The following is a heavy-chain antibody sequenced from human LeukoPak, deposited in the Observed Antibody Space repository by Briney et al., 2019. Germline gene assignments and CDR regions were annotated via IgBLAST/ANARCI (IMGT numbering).Heavy chain of an antibody. CDR2: IYYDGST. CDR3: ARGGSSTSHSRYYYYYMDV. J-gene: IGHJ6*03. Sequence: PSETLSLTCTVSGGSISSNNYYWTWIRQPPGKGLEWIGSIYYDGSTNYNPSLKSRVTISVDTSKNQFSLKLSSVTAADTAVYYCARGGSSTSHSRYYYYYMDVWGKGTTVTVSS. D-gene: IGHD2-2*01. CDR1: GGSISSNNYY. V-gene: IGHV4-39*07.